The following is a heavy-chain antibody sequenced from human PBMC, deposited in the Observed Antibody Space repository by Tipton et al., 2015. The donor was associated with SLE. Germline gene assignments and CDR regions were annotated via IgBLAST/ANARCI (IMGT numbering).Heavy chain of an antibody. D-gene: IGHD3-16*02. J-gene: IGHJ4*02. CDR2: IYYSGST. CDR1: GVSIGSYY. Sequence: LRLSCSVSGVSIGSYYWSWIRQPPGKGLEWIGYIYYSGSTNYNPSLKSRVTISVDTSKNQFSLKLSSVTAADTAVYYCARDGESVGGVIPYYWGQGTLVTVSS. CDR3: ARDGESVGGVIPYY. V-gene: IGHV4-59*01.